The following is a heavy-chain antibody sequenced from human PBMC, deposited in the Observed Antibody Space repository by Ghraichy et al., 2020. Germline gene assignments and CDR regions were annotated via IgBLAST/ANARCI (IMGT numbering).Heavy chain of an antibody. J-gene: IGHJ6*02. CDR1: GFTFSSYI. D-gene: IGHD3-3*01. CDR3: ARDREFYDFWSGYYNYGMDV. Sequence: GESLNIYCAASGFTFSSYIMNWVRQAPGKGLEWVSSISSSSYIYYADSVKGRFTISRDNAKNSLYLQMNSLRAEDTAVYYCARDREFYDFWSGYYNYGMDVWGQGTTVTVSS. V-gene: IGHV3-21*01. CDR2: ISSSSYI.